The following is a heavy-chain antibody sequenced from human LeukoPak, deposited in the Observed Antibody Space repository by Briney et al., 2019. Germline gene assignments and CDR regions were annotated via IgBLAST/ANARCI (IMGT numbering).Heavy chain of an antibody. CDR2: IIPILGIA. J-gene: IGHJ4*02. CDR3: AREFDPYSSGSPSGY. CDR1: GGTFSSYT. V-gene: IGHV1-69*04. D-gene: IGHD3-22*01. Sequence: GSSVKVSCKASGGTFSSYTISWMRQAPGQGLEWMGRIIPILGIANYAQKFQGRVTITADKSTSTAYMELSSLRSEDTAVYYCAREFDPYSSGSPSGYWGQGTLVTVSS.